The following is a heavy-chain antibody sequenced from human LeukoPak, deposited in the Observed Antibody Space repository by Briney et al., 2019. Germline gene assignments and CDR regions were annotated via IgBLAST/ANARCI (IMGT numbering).Heavy chain of an antibody. D-gene: IGHD3-16*02. Sequence: SETLSLTCTVSGGSISSYYWNWVRQPQAQGMERIGYIYYSGSSNYNHSPKSRGTISVDTYKSKFSLKLSTVTAADTAAYYCARYLFIRYDYYFYIWGKGTTVTVSS. CDR2: IYYSGSS. J-gene: IGHJ6*03. V-gene: IGHV4-59*01. CDR3: ARYLFIRYDYYFYI. CDR1: GGSISSYY.